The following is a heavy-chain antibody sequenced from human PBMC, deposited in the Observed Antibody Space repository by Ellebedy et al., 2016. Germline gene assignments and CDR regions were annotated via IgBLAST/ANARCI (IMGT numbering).Heavy chain of an antibody. J-gene: IGHJ4*02. D-gene: IGHD1-26*01. CDR1: GFTFSTYA. Sequence: GGSLRLSXAASGFTFSTYAMIWVRQAPGKGLEWVAGITGSGGRTYYADSVKGLFTISRDNFKNTLYLVMESLRADDTATYYCATHSIREVNYWGQGTLVTVSS. CDR3: ATHSIREVNY. V-gene: IGHV3-23*01. CDR2: ITGSGGRT.